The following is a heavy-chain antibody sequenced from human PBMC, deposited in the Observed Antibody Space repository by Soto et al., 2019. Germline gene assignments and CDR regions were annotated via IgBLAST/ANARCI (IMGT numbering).Heavy chain of an antibody. Sequence: PGGSLRLSCAASGFPFSSYAMSWVRQAPGKGLEWVSAISGSGGSTYYADSVKGRFTISRDNSKNTLYLQMNSLRAEDTAVYYCAKDPSGVYYYDSSGKNWFDPWGQGTLVTVSS. CDR2: ISGSGGST. CDR1: GFPFSSYA. J-gene: IGHJ5*02. CDR3: AKDPSGVYYYDSSGKNWFDP. D-gene: IGHD3-22*01. V-gene: IGHV3-23*01.